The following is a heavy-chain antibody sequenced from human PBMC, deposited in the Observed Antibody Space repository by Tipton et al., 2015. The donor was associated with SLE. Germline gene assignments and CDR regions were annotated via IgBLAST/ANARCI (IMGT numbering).Heavy chain of an antibody. CDR1: GGSISSSSYY. CDR3: ARRVVAAIDY. D-gene: IGHD2-15*01. V-gene: IGHV4-39*07. J-gene: IGHJ4*02. CDR2: IYYSGST. Sequence: TLSLTCTVSGGSISSSSYYWGWIRQPPGKGLEWIGSIYYSGSTNYNPSLKSRVTISVDTSKNQFSLKLSSVTAADTAVYYCARRVVAAIDYWGQGTLVTVSS.